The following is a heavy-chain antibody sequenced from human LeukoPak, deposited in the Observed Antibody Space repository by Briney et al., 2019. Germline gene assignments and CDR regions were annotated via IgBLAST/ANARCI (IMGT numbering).Heavy chain of an antibody. V-gene: IGHV1-69*05. CDR3: AREMATITFDY. D-gene: IGHD5-24*01. CDR1: GGTFSSYA. J-gene: IGHJ4*02. CDR2: IIPIFGTA. Sequence: ASVKVTCKASGGTFSSYAISWVRQAPGQGLEWMGRIIPIFGTANYAQKFQGRVTITTDESTSTAYMELSSLRSEDTAVYYCAREMATITFDYWGQGTLVTVSS.